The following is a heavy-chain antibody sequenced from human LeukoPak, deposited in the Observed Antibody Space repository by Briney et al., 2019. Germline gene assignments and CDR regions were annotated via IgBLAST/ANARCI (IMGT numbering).Heavy chain of an antibody. Sequence: GGSLRLSCAASGFTFSSYTMNWVRQAPGKGLEWVSYISSGSTTIYYADSAKGRFTISRDNAKNSLYLQINSLRAEHTAVYYCAAFEFSSSYFDYWGQGTLVTVSS. CDR2: ISSGSTTI. J-gene: IGHJ4*02. CDR3: AAFEFSSSYFDY. D-gene: IGHD6-6*01. V-gene: IGHV3-48*01. CDR1: GFTFSSYT.